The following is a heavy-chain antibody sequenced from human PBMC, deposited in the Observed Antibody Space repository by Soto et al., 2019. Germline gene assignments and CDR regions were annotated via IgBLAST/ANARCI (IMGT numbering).Heavy chain of an antibody. Sequence: GGSLRLSCAASGFTFSSYAMSWVRQAPGKGLEWVSAISGSGGSTYYADSVKGRFTISRDNSKNTLYLQMNSLRAEDTAVYYCAKLTSDTAMVEYYGMDVWGQGTTVTVSS. V-gene: IGHV3-23*01. CDR3: AKLTSDTAMVEYYGMDV. CDR2: ISGSGGST. J-gene: IGHJ6*02. CDR1: GFTFSSYA. D-gene: IGHD5-18*01.